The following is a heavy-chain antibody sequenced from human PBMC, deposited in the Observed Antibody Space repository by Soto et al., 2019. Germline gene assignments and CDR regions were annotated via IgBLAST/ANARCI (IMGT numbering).Heavy chain of an antibody. J-gene: IGHJ6*02. V-gene: IGHV1-18*01. CDR2: ISAYNGNT. Sequence: GASVKVSCKASGYTFTSYGISWVRQAPGQGLEWMGWISAYNGNTNYAQKLQGRVTITADESTSTAYMELSSLRSEDTAVYYCARDKYDFWSGRQNEDYYYYYGMDVWGQGTTVTVSS. CDR1: GYTFTSYG. D-gene: IGHD3-3*01. CDR3: ARDKYDFWSGRQNEDYYYYYGMDV.